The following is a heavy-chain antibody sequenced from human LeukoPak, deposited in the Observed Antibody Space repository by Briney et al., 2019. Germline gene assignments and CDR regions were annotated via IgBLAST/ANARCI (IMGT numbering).Heavy chain of an antibody. CDR2: ISYDGSNK. Sequence: GGSLTLTCAASGFTFSSYVFYWVRQAPGKGLEWVAVISYDGSNKYYADSVKGRFTISRDNSKNTMYLQMNSLRAEDTAVYYCARARQAYDIMTAFDYWGQGTLVTVSS. CDR3: ARARQAYDIMTAFDY. V-gene: IGHV3-30-3*01. CDR1: GFTFSSYV. J-gene: IGHJ4*02. D-gene: IGHD3-9*01.